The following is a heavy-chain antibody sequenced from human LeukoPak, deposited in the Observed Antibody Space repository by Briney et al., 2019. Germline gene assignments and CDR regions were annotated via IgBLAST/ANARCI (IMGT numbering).Heavy chain of an antibody. CDR2: IYYSGST. D-gene: IGHD3-10*01. J-gene: IGHJ5*02. Sequence: SETLSLTCTVSGGSISSSSYYWGWIRQPPGKGLEWIGYIYYSGSTNYNPSLKSRVTISVDTSKNQFSLKLSSVTAADTAVYYCARDRNYYGSGSYDRGGFDPWGQGTLVTVSS. CDR1: GGSISSSSYY. CDR3: ARDRNYYGSGSYDRGGFDP. V-gene: IGHV4-61*01.